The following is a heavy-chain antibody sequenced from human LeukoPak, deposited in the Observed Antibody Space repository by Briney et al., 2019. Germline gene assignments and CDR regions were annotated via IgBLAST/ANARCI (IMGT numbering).Heavy chain of an antibody. D-gene: IGHD6-13*01. CDR2: IYTTGSTTGST. Sequence: SQTLSLTCTVTGGSVSSGSYYWNCIRQPAGKGLECIGRIYTTGSTTGSTTYNPSLKSRVTMSIDTSRTHFSLELTSVIAADTAVYYCARDAPGIAAAGVYSGQGTLVTVSS. V-gene: IGHV4-61*02. CDR1: GGSVSSGSYY. CDR3: ARDAPGIAAAGVY. J-gene: IGHJ4*02.